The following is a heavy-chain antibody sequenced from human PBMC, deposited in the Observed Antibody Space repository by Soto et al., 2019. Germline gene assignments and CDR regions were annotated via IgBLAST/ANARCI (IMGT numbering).Heavy chain of an antibody. CDR1: GFTFSSYG. Sequence: GGSLRLSCAASGFTFSSYGMHWVRQAPGKGLEWVAVISYDGSNKYYADSVKGRFTISRDNSKNTLYLQMNSLRAEDTAVYYCAKDDGSIAVAGTSDYWGQGTLVTVSS. J-gene: IGHJ4*02. D-gene: IGHD6-19*01. CDR3: AKDDGSIAVAGTSDY. V-gene: IGHV3-30*18. CDR2: ISYDGSNK.